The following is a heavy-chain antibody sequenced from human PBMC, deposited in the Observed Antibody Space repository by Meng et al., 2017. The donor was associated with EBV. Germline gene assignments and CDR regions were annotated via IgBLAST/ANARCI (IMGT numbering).Heavy chain of an antibody. CDR2: IIPIFGTA. J-gene: IGHJ4*02. V-gene: IGHV1-69*06. CDR1: GGTFSSYA. CDR3: ARAEIAAAGRLDY. D-gene: IGHD6-13*01. Sequence: QGRLVRSGAEVEKPGSSVKVSCKASGGTFSSYAISWVRQAPGQGLEWMGGIIPIFGTANYAQKFQGRVTITADKSTSTAYMELSSLRSEDTAVYYCARAEIAAAGRLDYWGQGTLVTVSS.